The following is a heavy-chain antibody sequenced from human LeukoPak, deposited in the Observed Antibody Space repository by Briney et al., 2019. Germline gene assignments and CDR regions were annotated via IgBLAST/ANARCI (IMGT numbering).Heavy chain of an antibody. CDR2: IYYSGST. CDR3: ARLGYDFWNGYYDY. V-gene: IGHV4-39*01. Sequence: SETLSLTCTVSGGSISSSSYYWGWIRQTPGKGLEWIGSIYYSGSTYHNPSLKSRVTISVDTSKNQFSLKLSSVTAADTAVYYCARLGYDFWNGYYDYWGQGTLVTVSS. J-gene: IGHJ4*02. D-gene: IGHD3-3*01. CDR1: GGSISSSSYY.